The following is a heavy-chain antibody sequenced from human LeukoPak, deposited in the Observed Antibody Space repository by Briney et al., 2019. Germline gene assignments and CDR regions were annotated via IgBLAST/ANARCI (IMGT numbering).Heavy chain of an antibody. CDR1: GFTFTHYN. CDR2: INWDGSSS. V-gene: IGHV3-43*01. J-gene: IGHJ6*02. Sequence: GGSLRLSCAASGFTFTHYNMYWVRQPPGKGLEWVSLINWDGSSSYYADSVKGRFTISRDNNKNSLYLHMNSLRTEDTALYYCTRTGPYYYYGMDVWGQGTTVAVSS. CDR3: TRTGPYYYYGMDV. D-gene: IGHD3/OR15-3a*01.